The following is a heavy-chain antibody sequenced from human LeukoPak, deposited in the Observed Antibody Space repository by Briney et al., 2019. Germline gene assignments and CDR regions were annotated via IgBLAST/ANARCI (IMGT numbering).Heavy chain of an antibody. CDR3: ARGGITMLVVATFDY. J-gene: IGHJ4*02. CDR1: GYTFTGYY. Sequence: ASVKVSCKASGYTFTGYYMHWVRQAPGQGLEWMGWINPNSGGTNYAQKFQGRVTMTRDTSISTAYMELSRLRSDDTAVYYCARGGITMLVVATFDYWGQGTLVTVSS. CDR2: INPNSGGT. V-gene: IGHV1-2*02. D-gene: IGHD3-22*01.